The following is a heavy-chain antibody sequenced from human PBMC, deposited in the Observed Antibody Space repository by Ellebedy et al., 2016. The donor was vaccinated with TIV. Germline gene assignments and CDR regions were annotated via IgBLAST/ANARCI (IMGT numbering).Heavy chain of an antibody. Sequence: MPSETLSLTCTVSGGSISSGDYYWSWIRQPPGKGLEWLGYIYYSGSTYYNPSLKRRFTISVDTSKNQFTLKLSSVTAADTAVYYCASGLGYCSGGSCYIDAFDIWGQGTMVTVSS. CDR3: ASGLGYCSGGSCYIDAFDI. J-gene: IGHJ3*02. CDR1: GGSISSGDYY. CDR2: IYYSGST. D-gene: IGHD2-15*01. V-gene: IGHV4-30-4*01.